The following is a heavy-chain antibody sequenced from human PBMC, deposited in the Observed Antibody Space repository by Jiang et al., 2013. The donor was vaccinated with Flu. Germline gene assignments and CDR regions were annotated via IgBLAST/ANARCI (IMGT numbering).Heavy chain of an antibody. CDR2: IYWDDDK. J-gene: IGHJ4*02. V-gene: IGHV2-5*06. D-gene: IGHD5-12*01. CDR1: GFSFSASGVG. Sequence: KPTQTLTLTCSFSGFSFSASGVGVGWIRQPPGKALEWLGIIYWDDDKRYSPSLKRGPTITKDTSKNQVVLTMANVDPADTATYYCAHRSLATIRGFDYWGQGTLVTVSS. CDR3: AHRSLATIRGFDY.